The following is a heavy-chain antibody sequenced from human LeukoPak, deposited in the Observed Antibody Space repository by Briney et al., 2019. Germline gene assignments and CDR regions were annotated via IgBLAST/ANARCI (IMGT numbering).Heavy chain of an antibody. CDR2: ISSSGSYI. V-gene: IGHV3-21*01. CDR1: GFTLSSYT. D-gene: IGHD4-17*01. J-gene: IGHJ4*02. CDR3: AREDYGDSVFYY. Sequence: GGSLRLSCAASGFTLSSYTMNWVRQAPGKGLEWVSSISSSGSYIYYADSVKGRFTISRDNAKNSLYLQMNSLRAEDTAVYYGAREDYGDSVFYYWGQGTLVTVSS.